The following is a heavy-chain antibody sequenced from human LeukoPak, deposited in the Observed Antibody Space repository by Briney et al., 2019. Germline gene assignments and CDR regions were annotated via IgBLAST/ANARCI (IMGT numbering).Heavy chain of an antibody. Sequence: GGSLRLSCAASGFTFSSYGMHWVRQAPGKGLEWVAVIWYDGSNKYYADSVKGRFTISRDNSKNTLYLQMNSLRSEDTAVYYCARDRNLHDFWTITYYYRAGMDVWGQGTTVTVSS. V-gene: IGHV3-33*01. CDR3: ARDRNLHDFWTITYYYRAGMDV. CDR1: GFTFSSYG. CDR2: IWYDGSNK. D-gene: IGHD3-3*01. J-gene: IGHJ6*02.